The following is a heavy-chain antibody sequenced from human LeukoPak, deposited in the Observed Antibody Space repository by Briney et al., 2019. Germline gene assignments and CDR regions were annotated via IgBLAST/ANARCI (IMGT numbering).Heavy chain of an antibody. J-gene: IGHJ3*02. CDR2: IYTSGST. CDR3: ASAEEYSGAFDI. V-gene: IGHV4-61*02. CDR1: GGSISSGSYY. D-gene: IGHD6-6*01. Sequence: PSQTLSLTCTVSGGSISSGSYYWSWIRQPAGKGLEWIGRIYTSGSTNYNPSLKSRVTISVDTSKNQFSLKLSSVTAADTAVYYCASAEEYSGAFDIWGQGTMVTVSS.